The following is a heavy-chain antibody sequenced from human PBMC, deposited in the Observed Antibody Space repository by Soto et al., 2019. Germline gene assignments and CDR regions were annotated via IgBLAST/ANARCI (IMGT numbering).Heavy chain of an antibody. Sequence: AASVKVSCKASGYTFTSYGISWVRQAPGQGLEWMGWISAYNGNTNYAQKLQGRVTMTTDTSTSTAYMELRRLRSDEPQVNYCARRPLLIAVVPDATGYYYGMDVWGEGNTVTVS. V-gene: IGHV1-18*01. J-gene: IGHJ6*02. CDR2: ISAYNGNT. D-gene: IGHD2-2*01. CDR1: GYTFTSYG. CDR3: ARRPLLIAVVPDATGYYYGMDV.